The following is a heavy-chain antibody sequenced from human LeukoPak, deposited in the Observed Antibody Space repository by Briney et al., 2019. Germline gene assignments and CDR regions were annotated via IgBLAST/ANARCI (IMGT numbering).Heavy chain of an antibody. CDR2: IYPGDSDT. Sequence: HGESLKITCKGSGYSFTSYWIGWVRQMPGKGLEWMGIIYPGDSDTRYSPSFQGQVTISADKSISTAYLQWSSLKASDTAMYYCARLGYYYDSSGYYAQPFDYRGQGTLVTVSS. D-gene: IGHD3-22*01. J-gene: IGHJ4*02. CDR1: GYSFTSYW. CDR3: ARLGYYYDSSGYYAQPFDY. V-gene: IGHV5-51*01.